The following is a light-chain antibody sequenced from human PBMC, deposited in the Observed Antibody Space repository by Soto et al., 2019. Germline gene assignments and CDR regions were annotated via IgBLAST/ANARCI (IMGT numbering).Light chain of an antibody. J-gene: IGLJ2*01. CDR3: GSYTSSNTVV. V-gene: IGLV2-14*01. CDR2: DVS. Sequence: QSALTQPASVSASPGQSITISRTGTSSDVGGYNHVSWYQQHPGKVPKVMIFDVSNRPSGVSNRFSGSKSGNTASLTISGLQAEDEADYYCGSYTSSNTVVFGGGTKLTVL. CDR1: SSDVGGYNH.